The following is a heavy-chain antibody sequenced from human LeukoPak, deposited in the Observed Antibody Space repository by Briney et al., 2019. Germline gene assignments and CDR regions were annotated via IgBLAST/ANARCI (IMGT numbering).Heavy chain of an antibody. CDR3: ARGPYDSSGYYPDY. V-gene: IGHV4-59*01. D-gene: IGHD3-22*01. J-gene: IGHJ4*02. CDR2: IYYSGST. Sequence: SETLSLTCTVSGGSISSYYWSWIRRPPGKGLEWIGYIYYSGSTNYNPSLKSRVTISVDTSKNQFSLKLSSVTAADTAVYYCARGPYDSSGYYPDYWGQGTLVTVSS. CDR1: GGSISSYY.